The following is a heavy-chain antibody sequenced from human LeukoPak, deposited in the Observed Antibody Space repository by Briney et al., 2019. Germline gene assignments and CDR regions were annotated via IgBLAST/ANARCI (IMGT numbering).Heavy chain of an antibody. CDR1: GFTFSNYW. Sequence: GGSLRLSCAASGFTFSNYWMSWVRQAPGKGLEWVANIKQDGNEKYYVDSVKGRFTISRDNAKHSLYLQMNSLRAEDMAMYYCARGSGTYYNYWGQGTLVTVSS. D-gene: IGHD1-26*01. CDR3: ARGSGTYYNY. V-gene: IGHV3-7*01. CDR2: IKQDGNEK. J-gene: IGHJ4*02.